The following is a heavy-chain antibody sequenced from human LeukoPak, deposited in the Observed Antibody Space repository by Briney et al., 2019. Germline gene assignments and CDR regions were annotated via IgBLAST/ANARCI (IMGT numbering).Heavy chain of an antibody. CDR1: GYTFTGYY. J-gene: IGHJ4*02. CDR3: ASRPDQHLLYYFDX. V-gene: IGHV1-2*02. CDR2: INPNSGGT. Sequence: GASVKVSCKASGYTFTGYYMHWVRQAPGQGLEWMGWINPNSGGTKYAQKFQGRVTMTSDASISTAYMELSSLRSDDTAVYYCASRPDQHLLYYFDXXGQGALXXVS. D-gene: IGHD2-15*01.